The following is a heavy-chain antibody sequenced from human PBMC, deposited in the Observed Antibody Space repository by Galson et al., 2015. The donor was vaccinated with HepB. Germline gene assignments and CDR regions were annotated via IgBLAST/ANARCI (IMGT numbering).Heavy chain of an antibody. D-gene: IGHD3-22*01. Sequence: SLRLSCAASGFTFDDYAMHWVRQAPGKGLEWVSLISWDGGSTSYADSVKGRFTVSRDNSNNSLYLQMNSLRHEDTALYYCAKGYYDDSSGYTFDYWGQGTLVTVSS. CDR1: GFTFDDYA. CDR3: AKGYYDDSSGYTFDY. CDR2: ISWDGGST. V-gene: IGHV3-43D*04. J-gene: IGHJ4*02.